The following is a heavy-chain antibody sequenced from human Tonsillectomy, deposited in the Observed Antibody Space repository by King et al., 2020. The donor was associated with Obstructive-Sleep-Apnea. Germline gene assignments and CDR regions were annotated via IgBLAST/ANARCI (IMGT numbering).Heavy chain of an antibody. CDR1: GFTFSSYS. J-gene: IGHJ4*02. D-gene: IGHD1-7*01. CDR3: ARDRYNWNSAESAIDY. CDR2: ISSSSSYI. V-gene: IGHV3-21*01. Sequence: VQLVESGGGLVKPGGSLRLSCAASGFTFSSYSMNWVRQAPGKGLEWVSSISSSSSYIYYADSVKGRFTISRDNAKNSLYLQMNSLRAEDTAVYYCARDRYNWNSAESAIDYWGQGTLVTVSS.